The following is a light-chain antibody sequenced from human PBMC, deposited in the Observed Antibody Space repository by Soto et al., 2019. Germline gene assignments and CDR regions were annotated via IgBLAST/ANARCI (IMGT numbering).Light chain of an antibody. Sequence: DIQMTQSPSCLSSSVVYRFTMSWQASQDISHYLNWYQQKPGKALKLLIYDASNLHPGVPSRFRGSGSGTEFSFNITSLQPEDVATYYCQQYDDLPITFGQGTKVDIK. J-gene: IGKJ1*01. CDR2: DAS. V-gene: IGKV1-33*01. CDR1: QDISHY. CDR3: QQYDDLPIT.